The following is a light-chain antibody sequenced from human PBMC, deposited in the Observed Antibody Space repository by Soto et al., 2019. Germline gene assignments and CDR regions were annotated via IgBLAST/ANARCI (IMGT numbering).Light chain of an antibody. CDR1: SSNVGSNS. Sequence: QSVLTQPPSVSETPGQRVTISCSGSSSNVGSNSVQWYQQFPGTAPKLLIYSNDKRPSGVPDRFSGSKSGTSASLAISGLQSDDEADYYCATWDDSLNAGVFGGGTKLTVL. V-gene: IGLV1-44*01. CDR2: SND. CDR3: ATWDDSLNAGV. J-gene: IGLJ3*02.